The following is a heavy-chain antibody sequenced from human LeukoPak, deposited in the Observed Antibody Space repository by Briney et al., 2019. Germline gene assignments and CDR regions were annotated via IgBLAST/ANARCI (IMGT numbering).Heavy chain of an antibody. CDR1: GFTFSSYW. CDR3: AREQTPVIHYYFES. CDR2: IKQDGSDY. D-gene: IGHD3-16*02. V-gene: IGHV3-7*01. J-gene: IGHJ4*02. Sequence: GGSLRLSCAASGFTFSSYWMSWARPPRGEGLEGVANIKQDGSDYYYVDSVKGRFTISRDNGKNSLYLQMNSLGAEDTAVDYCAREQTPVIHYYFESWGQGTLVTVSS.